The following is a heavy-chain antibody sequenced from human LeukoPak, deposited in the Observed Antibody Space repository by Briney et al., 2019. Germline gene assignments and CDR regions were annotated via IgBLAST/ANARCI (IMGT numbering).Heavy chain of an antibody. J-gene: IGHJ4*02. D-gene: IGHD2-2*01. CDR1: GGSFSGYY. V-gene: IGHV4-34*01. CDR3: ARSPGGVVLPAARMSFDY. Sequence: SETLSLTCAVYGGSFSGYYWSWIRQPPGKGLEWIGEINHSGSTNYNPSLKSRVTISVDTSKTQFSLKLSSVTAADTAVYYCARSPGGVVLPAARMSFDYWGQGTLVTVSS. CDR2: INHSGST.